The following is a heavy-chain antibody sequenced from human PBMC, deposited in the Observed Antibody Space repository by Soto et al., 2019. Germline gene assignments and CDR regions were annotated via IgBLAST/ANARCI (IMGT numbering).Heavy chain of an antibody. J-gene: IGHJ6*02. Sequence: QVQPVQSGAEVKKPGSSVKVSCKASGGTFSSYAISWVRQAPGQGLEWMGGIIPIFGTANYAQKFQGRVTITADESTSTAYMELSSLRSEDTAVYYCAKHTEAYSSSWYGDYYYYYGMDVWGQGTTVTVSS. CDR2: IIPIFGTA. CDR3: AKHTEAYSSSWYGDYYYYYGMDV. D-gene: IGHD6-13*01. V-gene: IGHV1-69*01. CDR1: GGTFSSYA.